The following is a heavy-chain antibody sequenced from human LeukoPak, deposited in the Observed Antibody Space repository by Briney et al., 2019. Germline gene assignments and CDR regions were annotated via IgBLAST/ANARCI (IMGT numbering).Heavy chain of an antibody. J-gene: IGHJ4*02. CDR1: GGTFSSYA. Sequence: SVKVSCKASGGTFSSYAISWVRQAPGQGLEWMGGIIPIFGTANYAQKFQGRVTITTDESTSTAYMELRSLRSEDTAVYYCAKDTTDCSSTSCHTYWGQGTLVTVSS. V-gene: IGHV1-69*05. CDR2: IIPIFGTA. CDR3: AKDTTDCSSTSCHTY. D-gene: IGHD2-2*01.